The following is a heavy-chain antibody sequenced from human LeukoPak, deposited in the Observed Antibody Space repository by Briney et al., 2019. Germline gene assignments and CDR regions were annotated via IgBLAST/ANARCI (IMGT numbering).Heavy chain of an antibody. D-gene: IGHD2-15*01. CDR1: GGSFSGYY. CDR2: INHSGST. Sequence: SETLSLTCAVYGGSFSGYYWSWIRQPPGKGLEWIGEINHSGSTNYNPSLKSRVTISVGTSKNQFSLKLSSVTAADTAVYYCARGPRLYCSGGSCFHYFQHWGQGTLVTVSS. CDR3: ARGPRLYCSGGSCFHYFQH. J-gene: IGHJ1*01. V-gene: IGHV4-34*01.